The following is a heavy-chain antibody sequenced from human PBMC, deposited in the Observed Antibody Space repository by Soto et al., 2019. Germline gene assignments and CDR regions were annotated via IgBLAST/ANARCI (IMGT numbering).Heavy chain of an antibody. J-gene: IGHJ6*02. Sequence: EVQLVESGGGLVKPGGSLRLSCAASGFTFSSYSMNWVRQAPGKGLEWVSSISSSSSYIYYAESVKGRFTISRDNAKNSLYLQMNSLRAEDTAVYYCARDRKVSGYYYDYYYYGMDVWGQGTTVTVSS. D-gene: IGHD3-22*01. V-gene: IGHV3-21*01. CDR2: ISSSSSYI. CDR3: ARDRKVSGYYYDYYYYGMDV. CDR1: GFTFSSYS.